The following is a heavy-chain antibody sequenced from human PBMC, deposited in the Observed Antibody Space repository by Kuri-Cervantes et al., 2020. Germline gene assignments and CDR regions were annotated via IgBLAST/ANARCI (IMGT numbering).Heavy chain of an antibody. D-gene: IGHD2-2*01. J-gene: IGHJ4*02. CDR2: IYSGGST. CDR1: GFTVSSNY. Sequence: GESLKISCAASGFTVSSNYMSWVRQAPGKGLEWVSVIYSGGSTYYADSVKGRFTISRDNSKNTLYLQMSSLRAEDTAVYYCARGMYCSSTSCSFDYWGQGTLVTVSS. CDR3: ARGMYCSSTSCSFDY. V-gene: IGHV3-53*05.